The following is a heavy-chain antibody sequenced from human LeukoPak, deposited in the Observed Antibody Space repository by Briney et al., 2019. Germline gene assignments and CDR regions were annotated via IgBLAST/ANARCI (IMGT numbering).Heavy chain of an antibody. CDR2: ISWNSGSM. Sequence: PGTSLRLSCAASGFIFDDYAVHWVRQAPGKGLEWVSGISWNSGSMEYADSVKGRFTISRDNAKNSLYLQMNSLSAEDTAVYYCARDYPPDWGQGTLVTVSS. CDR1: GFIFDDYA. CDR3: ARDYPPD. J-gene: IGHJ4*02. V-gene: IGHV3-9*01.